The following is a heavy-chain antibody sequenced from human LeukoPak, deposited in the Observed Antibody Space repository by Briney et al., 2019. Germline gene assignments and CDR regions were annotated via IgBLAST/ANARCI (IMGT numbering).Heavy chain of an antibody. Sequence: GRSLRLSCTGSGFTFNNTWMTWVRQAPGKGLEWIGRIKSKYDGGTTDYTEPVKGRLTISRDDTNNTLYLQMNSLKSEDTAVDYCTTAPGSTATCNPDDAFDTWGQGIMVTVSS. V-gene: IGHV3-15*05. CDR1: GFTFNNTW. D-gene: IGHD2-15*01. CDR3: TTAPGSTATCNPDDAFDT. J-gene: IGHJ3*02. CDR2: IKSKYDGGTT.